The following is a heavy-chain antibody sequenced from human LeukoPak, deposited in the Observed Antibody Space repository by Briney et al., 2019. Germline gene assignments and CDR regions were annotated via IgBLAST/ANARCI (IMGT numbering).Heavy chain of an antibody. Sequence: ASVKVSCKASGYTFTSYGISWVRRAPGQGLEWMGWISAYNGNTNYAQKLQGRVTMTTDTSTSTAYMELRSLRSDDTAVYYCARDEAAQNYYYYGMDVWGQGTTVTVSS. J-gene: IGHJ6*02. D-gene: IGHD6-6*01. CDR2: ISAYNGNT. CDR1: GYTFTSYG. V-gene: IGHV1-18*01. CDR3: ARDEAAQNYYYYGMDV.